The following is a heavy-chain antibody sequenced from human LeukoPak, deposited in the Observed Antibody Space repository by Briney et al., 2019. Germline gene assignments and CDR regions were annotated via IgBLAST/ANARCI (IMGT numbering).Heavy chain of an antibody. D-gene: IGHD3-3*01. Sequence: PGESLRLSCVASGFTLNNYWMDWVRQAPGKGLEWVASIKPDGSQKDYVDSVKGRFTISRDNGKNSLYLQLNSLRAEDTAVYYCATDRGFASFDYWGQGTLVTVSS. CDR2: IKPDGSQK. V-gene: IGHV3-7*01. CDR3: ATDRGFASFDY. J-gene: IGHJ4*02. CDR1: GFTLNNYW.